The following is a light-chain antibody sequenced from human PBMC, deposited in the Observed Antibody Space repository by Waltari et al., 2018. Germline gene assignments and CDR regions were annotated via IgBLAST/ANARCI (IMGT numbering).Light chain of an antibody. Sequence: DIQMTQSPSTLSASVGDRVTVTCRASQSVSSWLAWYQQKPGKAPKLLIYDASSLESGVPSRFSGSASGTEFTLTITSLQPDDSATYCCQQYSTYGTFGQGTKVEIK. V-gene: IGKV1-5*03. J-gene: IGKJ1*01. CDR3: QQYSTYGT. CDR2: DAS. CDR1: QSVSSW.